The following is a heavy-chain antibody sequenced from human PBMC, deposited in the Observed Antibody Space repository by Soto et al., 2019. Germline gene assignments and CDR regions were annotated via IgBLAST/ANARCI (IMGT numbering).Heavy chain of an antibody. D-gene: IGHD2-8*01. CDR1: GFTFRKFW. V-gene: IGHV3-74*01. J-gene: IGHJ1*01. Sequence: EVQLVQSGGGLAQPGKSLRLSCAASGFTFRKFWMHWVRQVPGKGPVWVSYISSDGTTTDYADSVKGRFTISRDNAKETMYLQMGSLRAEDTAVYYCAIQDCTNDVCLEAAVTVGGALESWGQGTLVTVSS. CDR3: AIQDCTNDVCLEAAVTVGGALES. CDR2: ISSDGTTT.